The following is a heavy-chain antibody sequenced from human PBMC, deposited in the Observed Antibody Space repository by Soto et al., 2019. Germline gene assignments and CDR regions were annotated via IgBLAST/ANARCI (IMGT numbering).Heavy chain of an antibody. CDR3: ASTTIAARPDAFDI. CDR1: GFTFSYYT. D-gene: IGHD6-6*01. CDR2: ITSSSTTI. J-gene: IGHJ3*02. V-gene: IGHV3-48*02. Sequence: EVQLVESGGGLVQPGGSLRLSYAASGFTFSYYTMNWVRQAPGKGLEWVSYITSSSTTISYADSVKGRFTISRDNAKNSLHLQMNSLRDEDTAVYYCASTTIAARPDAFDIWGQGTMVTVSS.